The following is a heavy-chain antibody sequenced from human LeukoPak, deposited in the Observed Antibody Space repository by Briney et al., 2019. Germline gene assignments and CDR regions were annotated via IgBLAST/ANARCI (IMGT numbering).Heavy chain of an antibody. CDR2: ISAYNGNT. J-gene: IGHJ6*02. CDR3: AILTTPTYYYYYYGMDV. Sequence: ASVKVSCKASGYTFTSYGISWVRQAPGQGLEWMGWISAYNGNTNYAQKLQGRVTMTTDTSTSTAYMELRSLRSDDTAVYYCAILTTPTYYYYYYGMDVWGQGTPVTVSS. CDR1: GYTFTSYG. D-gene: IGHD3-3*01. V-gene: IGHV1-18*01.